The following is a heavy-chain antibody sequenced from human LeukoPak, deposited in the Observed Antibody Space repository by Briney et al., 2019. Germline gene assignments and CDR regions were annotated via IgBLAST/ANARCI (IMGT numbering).Heavy chain of an antibody. CDR2: IWYDGSNK. Sequence: PGGSLRLSCAASGFTFSSYGMHWVRQAPGKGLEWVAVIWYDGSNKYYADSVKGRFTISRDNSKNTLYLQMNSLRAEDTAVYYCARDVRFGGRSVDYWGQGTLVTVSS. D-gene: IGHD1-26*01. V-gene: IGHV3-33*01. CDR1: GFTFSSYG. CDR3: ARDVRFGGRSVDY. J-gene: IGHJ4*02.